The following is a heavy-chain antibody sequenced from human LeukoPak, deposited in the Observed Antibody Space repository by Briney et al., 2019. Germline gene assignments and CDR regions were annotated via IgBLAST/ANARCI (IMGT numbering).Heavy chain of an antibody. CDR3: ARTTLGYSYGLQDY. CDR1: GGSIRSGNHY. CDR2: IYTSGST. Sequence: SETLSLTCTVFGGSIRSGNHYWSWIRQPAGKGLEWIGRIYTSGSTNYNPSLKSRVTISVDTSKNQFSLKLSSMTATDTAVYYCARTTLGYSYGLQDYWGQGTLVTVSS. D-gene: IGHD5-18*01. J-gene: IGHJ4*02. V-gene: IGHV4-61*02.